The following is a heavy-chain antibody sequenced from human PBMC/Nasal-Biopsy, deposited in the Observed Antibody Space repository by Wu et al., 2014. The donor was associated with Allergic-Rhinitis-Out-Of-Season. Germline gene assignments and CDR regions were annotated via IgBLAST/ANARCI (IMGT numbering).Heavy chain of an antibody. CDR3: AREMDWYGSADVFDL. V-gene: IGHV3-69-1*01. D-gene: IGHD3-10*01. CDR1: GFTFSDYY. J-gene: IGHJ3*01. CDR2: ISPTSYT. Sequence: LRLSCAASGFTFSDYYMSWIRQTPGKGLEWISSISPTSYTYYSDSLKGRFTVSRDNAKNSLYLQINSLRPDDTAVYYCAREMDWYGSADVFDLWGRGTMVTVSS.